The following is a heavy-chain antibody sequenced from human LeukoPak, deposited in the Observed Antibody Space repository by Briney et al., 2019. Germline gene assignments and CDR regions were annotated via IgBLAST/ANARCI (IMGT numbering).Heavy chain of an antibody. J-gene: IGHJ2*01. D-gene: IGHD3-3*01. CDR2: TNGSGSST. CDR3: ARDFWDDFEYFDL. Sequence: PGGSLRLSCAASGFTFSSHAMSWVRQAPGKGLEWVSATNGSGSSTYYADSVKGRVSISRDNSKNTLYLQMNSLRVEDTALYYCARDFWDDFEYFDLWGRGTLVTVSS. V-gene: IGHV3-23*01. CDR1: GFTFSSHA.